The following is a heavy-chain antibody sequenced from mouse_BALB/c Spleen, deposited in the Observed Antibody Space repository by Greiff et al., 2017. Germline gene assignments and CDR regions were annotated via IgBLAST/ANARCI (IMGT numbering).Heavy chain of an antibody. CDR1: GFTFSSFG. J-gene: IGHJ2*01. V-gene: IGHV5-17*02. Sequence: EVKLEESGGGLVQPGGSRKLSCAASGFTFSSFGMHWVRQAPEKGLEWVAYISSGSSTIYYADTVKGRFTISRDNPKNTLFLQMTSLRSEDTAMYYCARFGNYVHYFDYWGQGTTLTVSS. CDR2: ISSGSSTI. D-gene: IGHD2-1*01. CDR3: ARFGNYVHYFDY.